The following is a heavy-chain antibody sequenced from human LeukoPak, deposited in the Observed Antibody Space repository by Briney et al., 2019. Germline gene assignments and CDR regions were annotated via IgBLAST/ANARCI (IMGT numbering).Heavy chain of an antibody. Sequence: PGGSLRLSCAASGFTFSGYAMTWVRQAPGKGLEWVSTITSNGGSSYYADSVKGRFTISRDNSKNTLYLQMNSLRAEDTAVYYCSKARGSGVYEQSDYWGQGTQVTVSS. V-gene: IGHV3-23*01. CDR2: ITSNGGSS. J-gene: IGHJ4*02. CDR3: SKARGSGVYEQSDY. CDR1: GFTFSGYA. D-gene: IGHD5/OR15-5a*01.